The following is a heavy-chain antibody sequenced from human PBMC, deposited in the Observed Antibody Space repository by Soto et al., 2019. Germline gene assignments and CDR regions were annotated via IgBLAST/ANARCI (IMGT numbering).Heavy chain of an antibody. CDR2: ISYDENNK. CDR1: EFIFNTHW. J-gene: IGHJ4*02. Sequence: GGSLRLSCVASEFIFNTHWMSWVRQAPGKWLEWVAVISYDENNKYYADSVKGRFTISRDNSKNTLYLQMNSLRAEDTAVYYCAKVLTGDLDYWGQGXLVTVSS. D-gene: IGHD7-27*01. CDR3: AKVLTGDLDY. V-gene: IGHV3-30*18.